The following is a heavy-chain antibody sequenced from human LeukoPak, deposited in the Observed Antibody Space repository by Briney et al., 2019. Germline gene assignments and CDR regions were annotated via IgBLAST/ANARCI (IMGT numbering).Heavy chain of an antibody. V-gene: IGHV4-31*03. Sequence: SETLSVICTVSGGSISSGGYYWSWIRQHPGKGLEWIGYIYYSGSTYYNPSLKSRVTISVGTSKNQFSLKLSSVTAADTAVYYCARGGNKEQNWFDPWGQGTLVTVSS. CDR1: GGSISSGGYY. D-gene: IGHD1-26*01. J-gene: IGHJ5*02. CDR3: ARGGNKEQNWFDP. CDR2: IYYSGST.